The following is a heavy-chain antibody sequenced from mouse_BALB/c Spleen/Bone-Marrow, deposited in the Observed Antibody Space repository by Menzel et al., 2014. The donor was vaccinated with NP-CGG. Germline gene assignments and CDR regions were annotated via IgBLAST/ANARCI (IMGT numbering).Heavy chain of an antibody. CDR2: IDPANGNT. V-gene: IGHV14-3*02. D-gene: IGHD6-1*01. CDR3: ARRAARATGFAY. CDR1: GFNIKDTY. J-gene: IGHJ3*01. Sequence: EVQLQQSGAELVKPGASVKLSCTASGFNIKDTYMHWVKQRPEQGLEWIGRIDPANGNTKYDPKFQGKATITADTSSNTAFLQLSSRTSEDTAVYYCARRAARATGFAYWGQGTLVTVSA.